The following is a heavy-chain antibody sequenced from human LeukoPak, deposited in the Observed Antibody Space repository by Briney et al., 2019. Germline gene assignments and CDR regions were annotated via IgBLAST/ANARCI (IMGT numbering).Heavy chain of an antibody. V-gene: IGHV3-23*01. CDR3: AKDVRGYNRPVDY. J-gene: IGHJ4*02. D-gene: IGHD3-10*02. CDR2: ISGSGSGT. CDR1: GFSFSSHA. Sequence: GGSLRLSCAASGFSFSSHAMNWVRQAPGQGLDWVSAISGSGSGTDYADSVKGRFTISRDNSKNTLYLQINSLRAEDTAVYYCAKDVRGYNRPVDYWGQGTLVTVSS.